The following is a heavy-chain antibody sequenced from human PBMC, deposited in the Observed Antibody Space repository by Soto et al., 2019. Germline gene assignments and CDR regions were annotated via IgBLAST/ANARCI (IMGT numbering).Heavy chain of an antibody. CDR2: IWYDGSNK. J-gene: IGHJ5*02. Sequence: GGSLRLSCAASGFTFSSYGMHWVRQAPGKGLEWVAVIWYDGSNKYYADSVKGRFTISRDNSKNTLYLQMNSLRAEDTAVYYCARAGYCSGGSCHGREVYWFDPWGQGTLVTVSS. D-gene: IGHD2-15*01. V-gene: IGHV3-33*01. CDR1: GFTFSSYG. CDR3: ARAGYCSGGSCHGREVYWFDP.